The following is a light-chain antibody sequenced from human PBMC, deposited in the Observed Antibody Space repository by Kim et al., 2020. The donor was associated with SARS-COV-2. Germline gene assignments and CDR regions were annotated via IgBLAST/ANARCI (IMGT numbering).Light chain of an antibody. CDR1: QDINNY. CDR2: DAS. V-gene: IGKV1-33*01. J-gene: IGKJ5*01. CDR3: QQYENLPT. Sequence: DIQMTQSPSSLSASVGDRVTITCQASQDINNYLNWYQQKSGKAPKLLIYDASHLETGVPSRFSGSRSGTDFTLTISSLQPEDIATYYCQQYENLPTFGQGTRLEIK.